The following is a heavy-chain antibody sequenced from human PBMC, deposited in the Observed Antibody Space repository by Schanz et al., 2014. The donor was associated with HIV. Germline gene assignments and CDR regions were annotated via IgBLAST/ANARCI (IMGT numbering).Heavy chain of an antibody. CDR3: ARGGLRWHPEWLDY. J-gene: IGHJ4*02. D-gene: IGHD4-17*01. CDR1: GFTFTSYG. V-gene: IGHV3-33*08. CDR2: IWYDGTNK. Sequence: QVQLVESGGGAVQPGKSLRVSCAASGFTFTSYGMHWARQTPGRGLEWVAVIWYDGTNKYYADSVKDRFIISRDNSKNTLYLQMNSLRAEDTAVYYCARGGLRWHPEWLDYWGQGTLVTVSS.